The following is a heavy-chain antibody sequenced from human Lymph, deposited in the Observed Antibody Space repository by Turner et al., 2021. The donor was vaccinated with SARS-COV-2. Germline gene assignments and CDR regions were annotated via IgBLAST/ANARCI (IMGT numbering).Heavy chain of an antibody. D-gene: IGHD2-15*01. CDR1: GFTFSSYS. CDR2: INSDGSST. Sequence: EVQLVESGGGLVQPGGSLRLSCAASGFTFSSYSMPWVRQAPGKGLVWVSRINSDGSSTSYADSVKGRFTISRDNAKNTLYLQMNSLRAEDTAVYYCARDGGYCSGGSCYSYDAFDIWGQGTMVTISS. J-gene: IGHJ3*02. CDR3: ARDGGYCSGGSCYSYDAFDI. V-gene: IGHV3-74*01.